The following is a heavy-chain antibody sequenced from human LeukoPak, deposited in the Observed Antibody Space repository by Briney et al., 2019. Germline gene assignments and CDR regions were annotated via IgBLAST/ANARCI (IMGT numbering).Heavy chain of an antibody. CDR2: ISAYNGNT. CDR1: GYTFTSYG. Sequence: ASVKVSCKASGYTFTSYGISWVRQAPGQGLEWMGRISAYNGNTNYAQKLQGRVTMTTDTSTSTAYMELRSLRSDDTAVYYCARDNDFWSGYYTGSWDYWGQGTLVTVSS. J-gene: IGHJ4*02. V-gene: IGHV1-18*01. CDR3: ARDNDFWSGYYTGSWDY. D-gene: IGHD3-3*01.